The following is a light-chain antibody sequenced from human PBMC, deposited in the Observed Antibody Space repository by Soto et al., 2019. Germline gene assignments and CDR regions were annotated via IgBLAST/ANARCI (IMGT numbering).Light chain of an antibody. Sequence: EIVLTQSPGTLSLSPGERATLSCRASRSVDTDYLAWYQQRPGQAPRLIIYGASNRATGIPERFSGSGSGTDFPLTISRLEPEDSAVYYCQQYGSSGTFGQGTKVDIK. V-gene: IGKV3-20*01. CDR3: QQYGSSGT. CDR1: RSVDTDY. J-gene: IGKJ1*01. CDR2: GAS.